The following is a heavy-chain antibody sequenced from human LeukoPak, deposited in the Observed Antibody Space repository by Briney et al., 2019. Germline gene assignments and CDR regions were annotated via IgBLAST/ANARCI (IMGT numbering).Heavy chain of an antibody. V-gene: IGHV3-7*05. CDR2: IKQDGSEK. J-gene: IGHJ5*02. D-gene: IGHD3-3*01. CDR3: AREGGDRYDFWSGYPTYNWFDP. Sequence: GGSLRLSCAASGFTFSSYWMSWVRQAPGKGLEWVANIKQDGSEKYYVDPVKGRFTISRDNAKNSLYLQMNSLRAEDTAVYYCAREGGDRYDFWSGYPTYNWFDPWGQGTLVTVSS. CDR1: GFTFSSYW.